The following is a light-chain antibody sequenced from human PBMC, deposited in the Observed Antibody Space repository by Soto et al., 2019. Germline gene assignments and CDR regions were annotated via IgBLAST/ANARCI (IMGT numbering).Light chain of an antibody. V-gene: IGKV1-39*01. CDR2: AAS. CDR1: QNIDKY. J-gene: IGKJ1*01. Sequence: DIQMTQSPSSLSASVGDSVTITCRASQNIDKYIHWYQQKPGKAPKVLIYAASSLQSGVPSRFSGSGSGTDFTLTISSLQPEDFATYYCQQSYSTAWTFGQGTKVDIK. CDR3: QQSYSTAWT.